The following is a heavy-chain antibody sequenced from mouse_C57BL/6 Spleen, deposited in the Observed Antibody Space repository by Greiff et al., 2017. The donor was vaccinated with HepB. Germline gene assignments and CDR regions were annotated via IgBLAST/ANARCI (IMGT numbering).Heavy chain of an antibody. CDR3: ARSREDGYYLFAY. D-gene: IGHD2-3*01. CDR1: GFNIKDYY. J-gene: IGHJ3*01. Sequence: EVQLQESGAELVKPGASVKLSCTASGFNIKDYYMHWVKQRTEQGLEWIGRIDPEDGETKYAQKFQGKATITADTSSNTAYLQHSSLTSEETAVYYCARSREDGYYLFAYWGQGTLVTVSA. CDR2: IDPEDGET. V-gene: IGHV14-2*01.